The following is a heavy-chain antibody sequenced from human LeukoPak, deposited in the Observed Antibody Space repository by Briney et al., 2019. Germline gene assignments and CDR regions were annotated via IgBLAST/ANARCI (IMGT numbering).Heavy chain of an antibody. CDR2: ISYDGSNK. D-gene: IGHD6-6*01. Sequence: GRSLRLSCAASGFTFSSYAMHWVRQAPGKGLEWVAVISYDGSNKYYADSVKGRFTISRDNSKNTLYLQMNSLRAEDTAVYYCARDGYSSSHYYYYYGMDVWGRGTTVTVSS. CDR3: ARDGYSSSHYYYYYGMDV. CDR1: GFTFSSYA. J-gene: IGHJ6*02. V-gene: IGHV3-30-3*01.